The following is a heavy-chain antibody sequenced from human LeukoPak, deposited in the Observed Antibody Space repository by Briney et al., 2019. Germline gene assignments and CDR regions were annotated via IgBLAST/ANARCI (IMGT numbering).Heavy chain of an antibody. V-gene: IGHV4-59*08. Sequence: SETLSLTCTVSGDSISGYYWSWIRQPPGKGLEWIGYISHRGSTNYNPSLKSRVTISVDTSKKQFSLRVNSVTAADTAVYYCARLATAGYLNYWGQGTLVAVSS. D-gene: IGHD6-19*01. CDR2: ISHRGST. CDR3: ARLATAGYLNY. CDR1: GDSISGYY. J-gene: IGHJ4*02.